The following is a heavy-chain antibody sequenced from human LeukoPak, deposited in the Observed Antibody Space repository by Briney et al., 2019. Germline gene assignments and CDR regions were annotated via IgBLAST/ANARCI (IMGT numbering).Heavy chain of an antibody. V-gene: IGHV4-34*01. Sequence: SETLSLTCTVSGGSISRYYWSWIRQPPGKGLEWIGEINHSGSTNYNPSLKSRVTISVDTSKNQFSLKLSSVTAADTAVYYCARQGAYCSGGSCYHQWGQGTLVTVSS. CDR1: GGSISRYY. CDR2: INHSGST. CDR3: ARQGAYCSGGSCYHQ. D-gene: IGHD2-15*01. J-gene: IGHJ4*02.